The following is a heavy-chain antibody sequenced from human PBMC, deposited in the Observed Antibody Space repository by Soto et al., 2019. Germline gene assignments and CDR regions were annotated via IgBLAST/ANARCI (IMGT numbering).Heavy chain of an antibody. CDR1: GFTFSEYS. Sequence: GGSLRLSCSASGFTFSEYSMHWVRQAPGRGLQYVSTISSDGDITYYADSVKGRFTISRDNSKNTLYLQMNSLRPEDAAVYYCVKVSTFYDILTGYYSTNFFDPWGQGTLVTVSS. J-gene: IGHJ5*02. V-gene: IGHV3-64D*06. CDR3: VKVSTFYDILTGYYSTNFFDP. CDR2: ISSDGDIT. D-gene: IGHD3-9*01.